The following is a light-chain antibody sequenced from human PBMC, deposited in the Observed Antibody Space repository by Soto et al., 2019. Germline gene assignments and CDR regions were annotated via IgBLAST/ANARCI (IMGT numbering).Light chain of an antibody. J-gene: IGLJ1*01. V-gene: IGLV1-40*01. CDR3: QSHDSSLSGFV. CDR1: SSNIGAGYD. Sequence: QSVLTQPPSVSGAPGQRVTISCTGSSSNIGAGYDVHWYQQLPGTAPKLLIYGNINRPSGVPDRFSGSKSGTSASLAITGLQAEDEADYYCQSHDSSLSGFVFGTGTKFTVL. CDR2: GNI.